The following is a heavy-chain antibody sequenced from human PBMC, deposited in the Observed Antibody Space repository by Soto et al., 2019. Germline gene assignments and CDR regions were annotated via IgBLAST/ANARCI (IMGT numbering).Heavy chain of an antibody. Sequence: SVKVSCKASGGTFSSYAISWVRQAPGQGLEWMGGIIPIFGTANYAQKFQGRVTITADESTSTAYMELSSLRSEDTAVYYCAKVSGRRITIVEAEFDYWGQGTLVTVSS. D-gene: IGHD3-10*01. V-gene: IGHV1-69*13. CDR1: GGTFSSYA. CDR3: AKVSGRRITIVEAEFDY. CDR2: IIPIFGTA. J-gene: IGHJ4*02.